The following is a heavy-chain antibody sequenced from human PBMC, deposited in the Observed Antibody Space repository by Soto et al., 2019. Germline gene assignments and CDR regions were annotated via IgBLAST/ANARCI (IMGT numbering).Heavy chain of an antibody. D-gene: IGHD1-26*01. V-gene: IGHV1-18*04. CDR1: GYTFTSYG. CDR3: ARDVTGFGSYPPYYYYYGMDV. J-gene: IGHJ6*02. CDR2: ISAYNGNT. Sequence: GASVKVSCKASGYTFTSYGISWVRQAPGQGLEWMGWISAYNGNTNYAQKLQGRVTMTTDTSTSTAYMELRSLRSDDTAVYYCARDVTGFGSYPPYYYYYGMDVWGQGTTVTVSS.